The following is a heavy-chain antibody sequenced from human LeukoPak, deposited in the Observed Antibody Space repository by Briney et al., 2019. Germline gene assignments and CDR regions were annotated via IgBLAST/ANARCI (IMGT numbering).Heavy chain of an antibody. CDR3: ARVMGYYYDSSGYSPGDY. V-gene: IGHV3-30*04. D-gene: IGHD3-22*01. CDR1: GFTFSGSA. Sequence: GGSLRLSCAASGFTFSGSAMHWVRQAPGKGLEWVAVISYDGSNKYYADSVKGRFTISRDNSKNTLYLQMNSLRAEDTAVYYCARVMGYYYDSSGYSPGDYWGQGTLVTVSS. J-gene: IGHJ4*02. CDR2: ISYDGSNK.